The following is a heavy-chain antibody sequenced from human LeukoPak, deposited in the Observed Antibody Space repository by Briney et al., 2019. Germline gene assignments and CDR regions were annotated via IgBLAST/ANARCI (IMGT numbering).Heavy chain of an antibody. CDR1: GGSISSYY. Sequence: SETLSLTCTVSGGSISSYYWSWIRQPAGKGLEWIGRIYTSGSTNYNPPLKSRVTMSVDPSKNQFSLKLSSVTAADTAVYYCARVSRQLGYYYYMDVWGKGTTVTVSS. CDR2: IYTSGST. V-gene: IGHV4-4*07. J-gene: IGHJ6*03. CDR3: ARVSRQLGYYYYMDV. D-gene: IGHD1-1*01.